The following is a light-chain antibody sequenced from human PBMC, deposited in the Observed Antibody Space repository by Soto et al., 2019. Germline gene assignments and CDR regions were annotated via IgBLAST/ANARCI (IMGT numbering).Light chain of an antibody. CDR2: DNN. CDR3: GTWDSSLSALYV. J-gene: IGLJ1*01. V-gene: IGLV1-51*01. Sequence: QAVLTQPPSVSAAPGQKVTISCSGSSSNIGNNYVSWYQQLPGTAPKLLIYDNNKRTSGIPDRFSGSKSGTSATLGITGLQTGYEADYYCGTWDSSLSALYVFGTGTKLTVL. CDR1: SSNIGNNY.